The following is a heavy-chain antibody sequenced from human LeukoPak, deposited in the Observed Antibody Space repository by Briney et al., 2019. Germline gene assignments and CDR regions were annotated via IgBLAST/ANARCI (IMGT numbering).Heavy chain of an antibody. Sequence: SETLSLTCTVSGGSISGYYWSWIRQPPGKGLEWVGYMSNSGSTNYNPSLKSRVTISVDTSKNQFSLKLSSVTAADTAVYYCARAPRYYYDSSGSNFDYWGQGTLVTVSS. D-gene: IGHD3-22*01. CDR1: GGSISGYY. J-gene: IGHJ4*02. CDR2: MSNSGST. V-gene: IGHV4-59*12. CDR3: ARAPRYYYDSSGSNFDY.